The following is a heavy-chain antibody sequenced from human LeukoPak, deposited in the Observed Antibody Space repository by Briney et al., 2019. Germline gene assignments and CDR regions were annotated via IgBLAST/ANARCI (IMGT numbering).Heavy chain of an antibody. V-gene: IGHV1-46*01. CDR1: GYTFTSYY. D-gene: IGHD6-13*01. J-gene: IGHJ2*01. CDR3: ARAGAQQQLLWYFDL. CDR2: INTSGGST. Sequence: ASVKVSCKASGYTFTSYYMHWVRQAPGQGLEWMGIINTSGGSTTYAQKFQGRVSMTRDTSTSTVYLEVSSLRSEDTAVYYCARAGAQQQLLWYFDLWGRGTLVTVSS.